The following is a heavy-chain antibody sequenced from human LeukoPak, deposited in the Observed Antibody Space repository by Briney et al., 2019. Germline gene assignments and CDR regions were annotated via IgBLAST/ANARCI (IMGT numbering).Heavy chain of an antibody. J-gene: IGHJ5*02. CDR3: AREGTTGKFDWFDP. CDR2: ITPNSGGT. D-gene: IGHD1-1*01. V-gene: IGHV1-2*02. Sequence: ASVKVSCKASGYISIDYNMHWVRQAPGQGLEWMGWITPNSGGTNYVQKFQGRVTMTRDTSISTAYMELIRLRSDDTAMYYCAREGTTGKFDWFDPWGQGTLVTVSS. CDR1: GYISIDYN.